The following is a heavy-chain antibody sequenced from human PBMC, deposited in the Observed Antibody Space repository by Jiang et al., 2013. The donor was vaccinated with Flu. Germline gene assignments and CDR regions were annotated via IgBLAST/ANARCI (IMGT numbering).Heavy chain of an antibody. J-gene: IGHJ3*02. Sequence: SISSGYYWGWIRQPPGKGLEWIGSIYHSGSTYYNPSLKSRVTISVDTSKNQFSLKLSSVTAADTAVYYCARESRDCGGDCYSLDAFDIWGQGTMVTVSS. CDR1: SISSGYY. V-gene: IGHV4-38-2*02. D-gene: IGHD2-21*02. CDR2: IYHSGST. CDR3: ARESRDCGGDCYSLDAFDI.